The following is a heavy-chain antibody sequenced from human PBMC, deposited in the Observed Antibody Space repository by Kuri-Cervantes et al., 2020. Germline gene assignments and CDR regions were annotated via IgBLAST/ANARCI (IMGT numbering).Heavy chain of an antibody. Sequence: SCKASGGTFSSYAMHWVRQAPGKGLEWVAVISYDGSNKYYADSVKGRFTISRDNSRDTLYLQMNSLRAEDTAVYYCARNKGSGWKDYFDYWGQGILVTVSS. CDR1: GGTFSSYA. V-gene: IGHV3-30-3*01. J-gene: IGHJ4*02. CDR3: ARNKGSGWKDYFDY. CDR2: ISYDGSNK. D-gene: IGHD6-19*01.